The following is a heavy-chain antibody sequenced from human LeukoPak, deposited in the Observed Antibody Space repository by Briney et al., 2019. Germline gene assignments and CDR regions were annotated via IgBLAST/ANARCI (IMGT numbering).Heavy chain of an antibody. D-gene: IGHD2-2*01. V-gene: IGHV3-66*01. CDR3: ARDASPNCSSTSCYAH. Sequence: GGSLRLSCAASGFTVSSSYMSWVRQAPGKGLEWVSVIYSGGSTYYADSVKGRFTISRDNSKNTLFLQMNSLRAEDTAVYYCARDASPNCSSTSCYAHWGQGTLVTVSS. J-gene: IGHJ4*02. CDR1: GFTVSSSY. CDR2: IYSGGST.